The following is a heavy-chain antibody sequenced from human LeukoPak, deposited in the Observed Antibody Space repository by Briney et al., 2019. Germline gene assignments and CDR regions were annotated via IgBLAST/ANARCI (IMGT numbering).Heavy chain of an antibody. CDR3: ARRGYSYDYFDY. J-gene: IGHJ4*02. V-gene: IGHV4-39*01. Sequence: PSETLSLTCTVSGDSISSGNYSWGWIRQPPGKGLEWIGNIYYSGSTYYNPSLKSRVTISVDTSKNQFSLKLSSVTAADTAVYYCARRGYSYDYFDYWGQGTLVTVSS. CDR1: GDSISSGNYS. CDR2: IYYSGST. D-gene: IGHD5-18*01.